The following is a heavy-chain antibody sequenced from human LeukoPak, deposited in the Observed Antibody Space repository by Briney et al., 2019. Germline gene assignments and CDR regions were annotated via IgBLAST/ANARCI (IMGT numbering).Heavy chain of an antibody. CDR3: ARHLMYYYGSGSYYNGYHDAFDI. CDR2: IYYSGST. J-gene: IGHJ3*02. CDR1: GGSISSYY. D-gene: IGHD3-10*01. Sequence: SETLSLTCTVSGGSISSYYWSWIRQPPGKGLEWIGYIYYSGSTNYNPSLKSRVTMSVDTSKNQFSLKLSSVTAADTAVYYCARHLMYYYGSGSYYNGYHDAFDIWGQGTMVTVSS. V-gene: IGHV4-59*08.